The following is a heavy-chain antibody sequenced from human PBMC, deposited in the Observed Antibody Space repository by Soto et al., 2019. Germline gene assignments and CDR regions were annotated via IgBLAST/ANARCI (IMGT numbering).Heavy chain of an antibody. J-gene: IGHJ6*02. V-gene: IGHV2-5*01. CDR3: AHSRFLEWLLFGTGGDYGMDV. CDR2: IYWNDDK. Sequence: TCTFSGFSLSTSGVGVGWIRQPPGKALEWLALIYWNDDKRYSPSLKSRLTITKDTPKNQVVLTMTNMDPVDTATYYCAHSRFLEWLLFGTGGDYGMDVWGQGTTVTVSS. D-gene: IGHD3-3*01. CDR1: GFSLSTSGVG.